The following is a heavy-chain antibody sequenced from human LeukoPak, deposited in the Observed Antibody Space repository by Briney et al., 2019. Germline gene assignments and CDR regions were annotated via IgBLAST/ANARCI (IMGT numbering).Heavy chain of an antibody. V-gene: IGHV1-2*02. D-gene: IGHD1-26*01. CDR2: INPNSGGT. CDR3: AREMGATNADY. Sequence: RASVKVSCKASVYTFTSYYMHWVRQAPGQGLEWMGWINPNSGGTNYAQKFQGRVTMTRDTSISTAYMELSRLRSDDTAVYYCAREMGATNADYWGQGTLVTVSS. CDR1: VYTFTSYY. J-gene: IGHJ4*02.